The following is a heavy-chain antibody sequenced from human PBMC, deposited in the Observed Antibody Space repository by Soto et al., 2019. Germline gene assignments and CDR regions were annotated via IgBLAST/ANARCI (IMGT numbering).Heavy chain of an antibody. CDR3: AREPPVGIFGVVPLYYGMDV. CDR2: IDPSDSYT. V-gene: IGHV5-10-1*01. J-gene: IGHJ6*02. D-gene: IGHD3-3*01. CDR1: GYSFTSYW. Sequence: PGESLKISCKGSGYSFTSYWISWVRQVPGKGLEWMGRIDPSDSYTNYSPSFQGHVTIPADKSISTAYLQWSSLKASDTAMYYCAREPPVGIFGVVPLYYGMDVWGQGTTVTVSS.